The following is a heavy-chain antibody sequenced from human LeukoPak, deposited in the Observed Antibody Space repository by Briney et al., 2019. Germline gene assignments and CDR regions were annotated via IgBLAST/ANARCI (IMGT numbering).Heavy chain of an antibody. Sequence: VASVKVSCKVSGYTLTELSMHWVRQAPGKGLEWMGGFDPEDGETIYAQKFQGRVTMTRNTSISTAYMELSSLRSEDTAVYYCARVGLRYFDWLLAYYYYYGMDVWGQGTTVTVSS. D-gene: IGHD3-9*01. CDR2: FDPEDGET. J-gene: IGHJ6*02. CDR3: ARVGLRYFDWLLAYYYYYGMDV. CDR1: GYTLTELS. V-gene: IGHV1-24*01.